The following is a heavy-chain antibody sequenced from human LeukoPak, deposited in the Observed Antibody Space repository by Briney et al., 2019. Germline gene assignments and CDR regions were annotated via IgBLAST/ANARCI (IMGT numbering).Heavy chain of an antibody. CDR2: FDPEDGET. J-gene: IGHJ6*02. Sequence: ASVKVPCKVSGYTLTELSMHWVRQAPGKGLEWMGGFDPEDGETIYAQKFQGRVTMTEDTSTNTAYMELSSLRSEDTAVYYCATGPDYYYYYGMDVWGQGTTVTVSS. V-gene: IGHV1-24*01. CDR1: GYTLTELS. CDR3: ATGPDYYYYYGMDV.